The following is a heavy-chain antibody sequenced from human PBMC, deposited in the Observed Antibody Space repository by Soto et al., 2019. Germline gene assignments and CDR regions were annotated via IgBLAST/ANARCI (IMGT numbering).Heavy chain of an antibody. J-gene: IGHJ6*02. CDR2: IYYRGIT. CDR1: GGSISSHY. CDR3: ARDGREASGMDV. Sequence: SETLSLTCTVSGGSISSHYWSWVRQAPGKGLEWIGHIYYRGITSYNPSLRSRSTISVDTSNNQFSLKLNSVTTADTAVYYCARDGREASGMDVWGQGTKVTV. V-gene: IGHV4-59*11. D-gene: IGHD1-26*01.